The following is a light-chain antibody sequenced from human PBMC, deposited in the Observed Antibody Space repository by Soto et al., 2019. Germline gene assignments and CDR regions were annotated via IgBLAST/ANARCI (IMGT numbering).Light chain of an antibody. Sequence: EIVMTQSPATLSVSPGERATLSCRASQSVDTDLAWYQQKPGQAPRLLIFGASTRASGLPARFSASGSGTEFTLTISSLQSEDFAVYYCQQYTKWPPRTFGQGTKVEMK. V-gene: IGKV3-15*01. CDR3: QQYTKWPPRT. CDR1: QSVDTD. J-gene: IGKJ1*01. CDR2: GAS.